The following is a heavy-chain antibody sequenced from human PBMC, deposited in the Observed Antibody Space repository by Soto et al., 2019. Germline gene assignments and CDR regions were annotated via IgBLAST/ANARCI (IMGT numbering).Heavy chain of an antibody. D-gene: IGHD2-15*01. Sequence: SETLSLTCAVSGGSISSGSYSWSLIRQPPGKGLEWIGYIYHSGSTYYNPSLKSRVTISVDRSKNQFSLKLSSVTAADTAVYYCARAMVARRNQNWFDPWGQGTLVTVSS. CDR2: IYHSGST. CDR3: ARAMVARRNQNWFDP. V-gene: IGHV4-30-2*01. J-gene: IGHJ5*02. CDR1: GGSISSGSYS.